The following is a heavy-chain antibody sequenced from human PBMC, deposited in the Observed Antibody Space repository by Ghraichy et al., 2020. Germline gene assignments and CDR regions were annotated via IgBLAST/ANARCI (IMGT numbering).Heavy chain of an antibody. CDR1: GFTFSSYA. Sequence: GGSLRLSCAASGFTFSSYAMSWVRQAPGKGLEWVSSISGSGGSTYYADSVKGRFTISRDNSKNTLYVQMNSLRAVDTAVYYCAKGQDSNIAALVGGRYYYYGMDVWGQGTTVTVSS. CDR2: ISGSGGST. V-gene: IGHV3-23*01. D-gene: IGHD6-13*01. CDR3: AKGQDSNIAALVGGRYYYYGMDV. J-gene: IGHJ6*02.